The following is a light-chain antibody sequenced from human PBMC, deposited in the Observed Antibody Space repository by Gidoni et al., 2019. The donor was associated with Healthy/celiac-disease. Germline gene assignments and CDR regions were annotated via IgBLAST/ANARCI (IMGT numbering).Light chain of an antibody. Sequence: EIVLTQSPATLSCSPGERATLSCRASQGVSSYLAWYQQKPGQAPRLLIYDASNRATGIPARFSGSGSGTDFTLTISSLEPEDFAVYYCQQRSNWPPVLTFGGGTKVEIK. V-gene: IGKV3-11*01. CDR2: DAS. J-gene: IGKJ4*01. CDR1: QGVSSY. CDR3: QQRSNWPPVLT.